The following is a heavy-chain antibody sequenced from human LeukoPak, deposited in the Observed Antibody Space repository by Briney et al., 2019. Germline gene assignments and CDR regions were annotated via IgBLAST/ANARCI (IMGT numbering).Heavy chain of an antibody. CDR1: GFTFSSYD. CDR3: ARSQQQLDAFDI. J-gene: IGHJ3*02. CDR2: IGTAGDT. Sequence: PGGSLRLSCAASGFTFSSYDMHWVRQATGKGLEWVSAIGTAGDTYYPGSVKGRFTISRENAKNSLYLQMNSLRAGDTAVYYCARSQQQLDAFDIWGQGTMVTVSS. V-gene: IGHV3-13*01. D-gene: IGHD6-13*01.